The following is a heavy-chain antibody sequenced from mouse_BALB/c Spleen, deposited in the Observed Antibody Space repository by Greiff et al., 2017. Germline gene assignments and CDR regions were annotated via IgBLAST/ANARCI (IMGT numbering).Heavy chain of an antibody. CDR3: AREDGNYWYFDV. J-gene: IGHJ1*01. CDR1: GFNIKDTY. Sequence: VQLKQSGAELVKPGASVKLSCTASGFNIKDTYMHWVKQRPEQGLEWIGRIDPANGNTKYDPKFQGKATITADTSSNTAYLQLSSLTSEDTAVYYCAREDGNYWYFDVWGAGTTVTVSS. V-gene: IGHV14-3*02. D-gene: IGHD2-1*01. CDR2: IDPANGNT.